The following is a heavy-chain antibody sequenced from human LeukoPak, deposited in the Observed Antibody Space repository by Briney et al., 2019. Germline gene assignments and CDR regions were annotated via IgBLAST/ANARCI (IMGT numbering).Heavy chain of an antibody. J-gene: IGHJ4*02. CDR2: ISAYNGNT. CDR3: ARDLWYYGSGSYYTLDW. CDR1: GYTFTSYG. Sequence: ASVKVSCKASGYTFTSYGISWVRQAPGQGLEWMGWISAYNGNTNYAQKLQGRVTMTRDMSTSTVYMELSSLRSEDTAVYYCARDLWYYGSGSYYTLDWWGQGTLVTVSS. D-gene: IGHD3-10*01. V-gene: IGHV1-18*01.